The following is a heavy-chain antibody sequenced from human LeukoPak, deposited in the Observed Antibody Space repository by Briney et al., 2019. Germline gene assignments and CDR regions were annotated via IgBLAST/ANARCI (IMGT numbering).Heavy chain of an antibody. CDR3: AKAPSWHWLALFDY. CDR2: ISWNSGSI. J-gene: IGHJ4*02. D-gene: IGHD6-19*01. V-gene: IGHV3-9*01. CDR1: GFTFDDYA. Sequence: GRSLRLSCAASGFTFDDYAMHWVRQAPGKGLEWVSGISWNSGSIGYADSVKGRFTISRDNAKNSLYLQMNSLRAEDTALYYCAKAPSWHWLALFDYWGQGTLVTVSS.